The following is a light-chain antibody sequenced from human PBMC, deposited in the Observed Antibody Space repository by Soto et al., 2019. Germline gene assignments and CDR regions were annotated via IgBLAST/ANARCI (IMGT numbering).Light chain of an antibody. CDR1: TSNIGSAT. J-gene: IGLJ3*02. CDR3: ATWDDSLNGWV. CDR2: STN. Sequence: QSVLTQSPSASGTPGQRVTISCSGTTSNIGSATVNWYQQLPGTAPKLLIYSTNQRPSGVPDRFSGSKSGTSASLAISGLQSEDEADYYCATWDDSLNGWVFGGGTKLTVL. V-gene: IGLV1-44*01.